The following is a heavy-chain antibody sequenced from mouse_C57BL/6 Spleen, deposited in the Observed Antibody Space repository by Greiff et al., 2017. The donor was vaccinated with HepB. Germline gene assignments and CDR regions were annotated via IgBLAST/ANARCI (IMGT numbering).Heavy chain of an antibody. J-gene: IGHJ3*01. CDR2: IDPSDSYT. CDR3: ASSDYRFAY. CDR1: GYTFTSYW. V-gene: IGHV1-50*01. Sequence: QVHVKQPGAELVKPGASVKLSCKASGYTFTSYWMQWVKQRPGQGLEWIGEIDPSDSYTNYNQKFKGKATLTVDTSSSTAYMQLSSLTSEDSAVYYCASSDYRFAYWGQGTLVTVSA. D-gene: IGHD2-4*01.